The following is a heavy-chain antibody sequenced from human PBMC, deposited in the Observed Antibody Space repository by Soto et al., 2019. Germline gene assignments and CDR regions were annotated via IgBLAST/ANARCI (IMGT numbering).Heavy chain of an antibody. CDR1: GGTFSSYA. J-gene: IGHJ4*02. V-gene: IGHV1-69*05. CDR2: IIPIFGTA. D-gene: IGHD5-18*01. CDR3: ARLLHGYSPVFDY. Sequence: QVQLVQSGAEVKKPGSSVKVSCKASGGTFSSYAISWVRQAPGQGLEWMGGIIPIFGTANYAQKFQGRVTXTXDXXTSTAYMELSSLRSEATAVYYCARLLHGYSPVFDYWGQGTLVTVSS.